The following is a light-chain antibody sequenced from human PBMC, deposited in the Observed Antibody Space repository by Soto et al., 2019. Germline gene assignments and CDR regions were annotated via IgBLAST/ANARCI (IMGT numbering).Light chain of an antibody. V-gene: IGLV2-11*01. CDR2: DVN. J-gene: IGLJ2*01. CDR3: CSYAGSYTHVV. Sequence: QSALTQPRSVSGSPGQSVTISCTGTSSDVGFYNYVSWYQHHPGKAPKLMIYDVNERPSGVPDRFSGSKSGNTASLTISGLQAEDEADYYCCSYAGSYTHVVFGGGTKLTVL. CDR1: SSDVGFYNY.